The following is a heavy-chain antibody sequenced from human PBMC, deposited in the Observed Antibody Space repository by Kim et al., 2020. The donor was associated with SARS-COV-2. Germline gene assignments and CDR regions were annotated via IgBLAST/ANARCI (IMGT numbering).Heavy chain of an antibody. CDR1: GFTFSSYA. D-gene: IGHD6-13*01. Sequence: GGSLRLSCAASGFTFSSYAMSWVRQAPGKGLEWVSAISGSGGSTYYADSVKGRFTISRDNSKNTLYLQMNSLRAEDTAVYYCAKDHASSSRSRGQYNWFDPWGQGTLVTVSS. CDR3: AKDHASSSRSRGQYNWFDP. CDR2: ISGSGGST. J-gene: IGHJ5*02. V-gene: IGHV3-23*01.